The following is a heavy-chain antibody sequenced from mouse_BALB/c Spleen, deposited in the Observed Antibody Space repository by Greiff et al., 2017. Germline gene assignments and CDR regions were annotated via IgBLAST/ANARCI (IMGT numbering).Heavy chain of an antibody. CDR2: ISSGGST. D-gene: IGHD2-3*01. CDR3: ARGSDDGYYGDYYAMDY. V-gene: IGHV5-6-5*01. CDR1: GFTFSSYA. J-gene: IGHJ4*01. Sequence: EVKVEESGGGLVKPGGSLKLSCAASGFTFSSYAMSWVRQTPEKRLEWVASISSGGSTYYPDSVKGRFTISRDNARNILYLQMSSLRSEDTAMYYCARGSDDGYYGDYYAMDYWGQGTSVTVSS.